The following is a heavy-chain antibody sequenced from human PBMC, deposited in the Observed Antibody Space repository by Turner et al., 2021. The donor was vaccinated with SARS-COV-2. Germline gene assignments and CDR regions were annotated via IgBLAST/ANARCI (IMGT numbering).Heavy chain of an antibody. Sequence: QVQLVQSGTEVRKPGASVKVSCRASGYRFNGYYIHWVRQAPGQGLEWMGWINPNTGATNYAQKSQGRVTLTRDTSIRTVYMELTRLRADDTAGYYCAKDSGAVDGSFDFWGQGSLVAVSS. V-gene: IGHV1-2*02. CDR1: GYRFNGYY. CDR3: AKDSGAVDGSFDF. CDR2: INPNTGAT. J-gene: IGHJ4*02. D-gene: IGHD3-10*01.